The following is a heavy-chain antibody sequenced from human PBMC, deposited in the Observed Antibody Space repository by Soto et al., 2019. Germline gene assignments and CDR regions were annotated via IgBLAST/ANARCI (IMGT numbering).Heavy chain of an antibody. D-gene: IGHD3-10*01. CDR2: ISAYNGNT. CDR1: GYTFTSYG. CDR3: ARDFRFLVGSGSYYYSHYYYCYGMDV. Sequence: ASVKVSCKACGYTFTSYGISWVRQAPGQGLEWMGWISAYNGNTNYAQKLQGRVTMTTDTSTSTAYMELRSLRSDDTAVYYCARDFRFLVGSGSYYYSHYYYCYGMDVWGQGTTVTVSS. V-gene: IGHV1-18*01. J-gene: IGHJ6*02.